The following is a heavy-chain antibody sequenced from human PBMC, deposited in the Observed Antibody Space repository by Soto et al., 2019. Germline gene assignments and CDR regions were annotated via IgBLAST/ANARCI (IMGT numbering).Heavy chain of an antibody. Sequence: SETLSLTCTVSGGSISSSSYYWGWIRQPPGKGLEWIGSIYYSGSTYYNPSLKSRVTISVDTSKNQFSLKLSSVTAADTAVYYCARHGGRRITIFGVVSPFYYGMDVWGQGTTVTVSS. V-gene: IGHV4-39*01. J-gene: IGHJ6*02. CDR1: GGSISSSSYY. CDR2: IYYSGST. D-gene: IGHD3-3*01. CDR3: ARHGGRRITIFGVVSPFYYGMDV.